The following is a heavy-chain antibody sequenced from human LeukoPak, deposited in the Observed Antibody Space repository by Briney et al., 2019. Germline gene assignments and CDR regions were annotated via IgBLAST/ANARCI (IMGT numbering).Heavy chain of an antibody. V-gene: IGHV4-34*01. D-gene: IGHD6-13*01. CDR2: INHSGST. Sequence: SETLSLTCAVYGGSFSGYYWSWIRQPPGKGLEWIGEINHSGSTNYNPSLKSRVTISVDTSKNQFSLKLSSVTAADTAVYYCARRPGYSSSWYVPYFDYWGQGTLVTVSS. CDR3: ARRPGYSSSWYVPYFDY. CDR1: GGSFSGYY. J-gene: IGHJ4*02.